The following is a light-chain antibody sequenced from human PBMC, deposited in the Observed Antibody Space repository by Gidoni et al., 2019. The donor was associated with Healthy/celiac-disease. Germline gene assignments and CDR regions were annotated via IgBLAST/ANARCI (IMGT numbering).Light chain of an antibody. CDR2: YGR. J-gene: IGLJ3*02. V-gene: IGLV2-23*01. Sequence: QSALTQPASVSGSPGQSITISCTGPSSDVGSYNLVSWYQPHPGKAPKLMIYYGRTRPSGVSNRFSGSKSCNTASLTISGLQAEDEADYYCCSYAGSSTWVFGGGTKLTVL. CDR3: CSYAGSSTWV. CDR1: SSDVGSYNL.